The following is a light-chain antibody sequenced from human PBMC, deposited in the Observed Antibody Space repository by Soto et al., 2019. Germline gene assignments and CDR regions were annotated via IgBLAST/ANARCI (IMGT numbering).Light chain of an antibody. Sequence: QSALTQPASVSGSPGQSITISCTGTSSDVGAYKYVSWYQQHPGQAPKLMIYEVSNRPSGVSNRFSGSKSSNTASLTISGLQAEDEADYYCSSHTSSSTVYVFGTGTKLTVL. J-gene: IGLJ1*01. V-gene: IGLV2-14*01. CDR2: EVS. CDR1: SSDVGAYKY. CDR3: SSHTSSSTVYV.